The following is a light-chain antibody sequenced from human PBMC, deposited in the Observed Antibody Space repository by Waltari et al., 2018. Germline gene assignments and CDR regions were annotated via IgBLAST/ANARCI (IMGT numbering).Light chain of an antibody. CDR2: GAS. J-gene: IGKJ2*01. CDR1: QSISTN. Sequence: IVMTQSPATLSVSPGDRATLPCRASQSISTNLAWFQEQPGQAPRLLIYGASTRATGVPARFSGSGSGTYFTLVISSLRSEDFAVYYCQHYDKWLRYSFGQGTKVEIK. CDR3: QHYDKWLRYS. V-gene: IGKV3-15*01.